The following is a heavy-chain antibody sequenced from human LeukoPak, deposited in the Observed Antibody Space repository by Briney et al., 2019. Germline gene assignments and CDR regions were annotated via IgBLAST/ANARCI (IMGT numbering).Heavy chain of an antibody. V-gene: IGHV3-30-3*01. Sequence: GGSLRLSCAASGFTFSIYSMHWVRQAPGKGLEWVAVISYDGSNKYYADSVKGRFTISRDNSKNTLYLQMNSLRADDTAVYYCAKDVVGAINYFDYWGQGTLVTVSS. D-gene: IGHD1-26*01. CDR3: AKDVVGAINYFDY. CDR1: GFTFSIYS. J-gene: IGHJ4*02. CDR2: ISYDGSNK.